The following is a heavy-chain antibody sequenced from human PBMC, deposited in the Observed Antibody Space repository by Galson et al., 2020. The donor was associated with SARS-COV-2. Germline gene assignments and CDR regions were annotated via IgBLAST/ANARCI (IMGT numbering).Heavy chain of an antibody. CDR2: VHYTGST. CDR3: ASYHVTTKTTGVLDY. J-gene: IGHJ4*02. Sequence: ETSQTLSLTCTVSAASITVNHCSCMRQPPEKGLEWIGFVHYTGSTSYNTSLKTRFTISVDTSSNQFSLRLTSVTAADTAVYYCASYHVTTKTTGVLDYWGQGILVTISS. CDR1: AASITVNH. D-gene: IGHD4-17*01. V-gene: IGHV4-59*08.